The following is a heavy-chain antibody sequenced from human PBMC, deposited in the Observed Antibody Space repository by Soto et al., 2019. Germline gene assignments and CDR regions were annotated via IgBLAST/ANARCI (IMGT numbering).Heavy chain of an antibody. D-gene: IGHD5-12*01. CDR2: INAGNGNT. CDR3: AGHIYSGYDRIRLDV. Sequence: ASVKVSCRAAGYTFTSYAMHWVRQAPGQRLEWMGWINAGNGNTKYSQKFQGRVTITRDTSASTAYMELSSLRSEDTAVYYCAGHIYSGYDRIRLDVWGQGTTVTVSS. J-gene: IGHJ6*02. CDR1: GYTFTSYA. V-gene: IGHV1-3*01.